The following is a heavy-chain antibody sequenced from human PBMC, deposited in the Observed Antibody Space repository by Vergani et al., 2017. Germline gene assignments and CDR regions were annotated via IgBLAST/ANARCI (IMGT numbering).Heavy chain of an antibody. CDR1: GYTFTSYA. J-gene: IGHJ4*02. V-gene: IGHV1-3*01. D-gene: IGHD2-21*02. Sequence: QVQLVQSGAEVKKPGASVKVSCKASGYTFTSYAMHWVRQAPGQRLEWMGWINAGNGNTKYSHKFQGRVTITRDTSASTAYMALSSLRSEDTAVYYCARGDVVVTHLFDYWGQGTLVTVSS. CDR3: ARGDVVVTHLFDY. CDR2: INAGNGNT.